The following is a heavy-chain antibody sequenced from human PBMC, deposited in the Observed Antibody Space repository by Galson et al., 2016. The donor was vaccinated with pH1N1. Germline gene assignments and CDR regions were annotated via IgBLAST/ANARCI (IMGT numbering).Heavy chain of an antibody. D-gene: IGHD4-17*01. CDR3: ARDHVYGDYFERFFDL. Sequence: SLRLSCAASGFTFSHYAMHWVRQAPGKGLEWVAVISYVESNKDYADSVKGRFTVSRDNSNNTLYLQMNSLRAEDTALYYCARDHVYGDYFERFFDLWGRGTLVTVSS. CDR2: ISYVESNK. J-gene: IGHJ2*01. CDR1: GFTFSHYA. V-gene: IGHV3-30-3*01.